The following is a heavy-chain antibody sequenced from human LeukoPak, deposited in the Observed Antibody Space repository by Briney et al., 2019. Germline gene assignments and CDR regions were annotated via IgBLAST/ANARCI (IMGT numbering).Heavy chain of an antibody. J-gene: IGHJ6*03. CDR2: IRSKANSYAT. Sequence: GGSLRLSCAASGFTFSGSAMHWVRQASGKGLEWVGRIRSKANSYATAYAASVKGRFTISRDDSKNTAYLQMNSLKTEDTAVYYCTRQSRDGYNYASYYYMDVWGKGTTVTISS. CDR1: GFTFSGSA. CDR3: TRQSRDGYNYASYYYMDV. V-gene: IGHV3-73*01. D-gene: IGHD5-24*01.